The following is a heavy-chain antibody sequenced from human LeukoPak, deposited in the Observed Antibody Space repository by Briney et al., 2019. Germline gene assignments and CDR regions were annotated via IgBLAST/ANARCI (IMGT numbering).Heavy chain of an antibody. CDR1: VGSLSSYY. J-gene: IGHJ6*03. CDR2: IYYSGSN. V-gene: IGHV4-59*01. Sequence: SETLSLTCTVSVGSLSSYYWSWIRQPPGKGLEWIWYIYYSGSNNYNPSLKSRVTISVDTSKNQFSLKLSSVTAADTAAYYCASGEAHYYYYMDVWGKGTTVTVSS. D-gene: IGHD2-21*01. CDR3: ASGEAHYYYYMDV.